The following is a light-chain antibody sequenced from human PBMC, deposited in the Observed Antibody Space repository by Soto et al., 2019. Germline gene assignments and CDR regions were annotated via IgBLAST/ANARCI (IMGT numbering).Light chain of an antibody. V-gene: IGLV1-40*01. J-gene: IGLJ3*02. CDR3: QSYDSSLSSWV. CDR2: DNN. Sequence: QSVLTQPPSVSGAPGQRVTISCTGSSSNIGAGYDVHWYQQLPGTAPKLLIYDNNNRPSGVPDRFSGSKSRTSATLAITGLEAEDGADYYCQSYDSSLSSWVFGGGTKLTVL. CDR1: SSNIGAGYD.